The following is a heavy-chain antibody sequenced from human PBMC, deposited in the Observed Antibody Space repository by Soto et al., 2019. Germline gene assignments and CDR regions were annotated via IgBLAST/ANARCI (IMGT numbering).Heavy chain of an antibody. CDR2: INPKSGAT. CDR3: ARGPDIVVIPAAIHFDY. J-gene: IGHJ4*02. V-gene: IGHV1-2*04. Sequence: ASVKVSCKVSGYTLTELSMHWVRQAPGQGLEWMGWINPKSGATNYAQKFQGWVTMTRDTSTSTAYMEVARLISDDTAVFYCARGPDIVVIPAAIHFDYWGQGTLVTVSS. CDR1: GYTLTELS. D-gene: IGHD2-2*02.